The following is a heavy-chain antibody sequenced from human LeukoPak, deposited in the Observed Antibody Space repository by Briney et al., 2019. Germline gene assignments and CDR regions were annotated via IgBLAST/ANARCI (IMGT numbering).Heavy chain of an antibody. Sequence: ASVKVSCKASGYTFTSYYMHWVRQAPGQGLEWMGIINPSGGTTTYAQKLQGRVTMTRDTSTTTVYMELSSLTSEDTAVYYCARDTPYYGSGLDYGGNFDYWGQGTLVTVSS. D-gene: IGHD3-10*01. V-gene: IGHV1-46*04. J-gene: IGHJ4*02. CDR3: ARDTPYYGSGLDYGGNFDY. CDR1: GYTFTSYY. CDR2: INPSGGTT.